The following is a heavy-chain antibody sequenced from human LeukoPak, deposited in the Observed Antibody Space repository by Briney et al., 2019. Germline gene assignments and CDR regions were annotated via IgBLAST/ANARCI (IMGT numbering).Heavy chain of an antibody. V-gene: IGHV1-8*01. D-gene: IGHD5-18*01. CDR2: MNPNSGNA. Sequence: ASVKVSCKASGYTFTSYDINWVRQATGQGLEWMGWMNPNSGNAGYAQKFQGRVTMTRNTSISTAYMELSSLRSEDTAVYYCAREVADTPNAYNWFDPWGQGTLVTVSS. J-gene: IGHJ5*02. CDR1: GYTFTSYD. CDR3: AREVADTPNAYNWFDP.